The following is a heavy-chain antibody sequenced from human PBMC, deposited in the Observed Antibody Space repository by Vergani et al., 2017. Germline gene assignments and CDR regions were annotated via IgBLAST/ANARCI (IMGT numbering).Heavy chain of an antibody. V-gene: IGHV5-51*01. CDR2: IYPGDSKI. D-gene: IGHD2-21*01. CDR1: GYSFTSYW. CDR3: TRHVPCGDGACLHFDH. J-gene: IGHJ4*02. Sequence: EVQLVQSGAEVKKPGESLKISCKGSGYSFTSYWIGWVRQMPGKGLEWMGIIYPGDSKIAYSPSFQGQAIMSLDKSITTAYLQWRSLKASDTAIYYCTRHVPCGDGACLHFDHWGQGTQVTVSS.